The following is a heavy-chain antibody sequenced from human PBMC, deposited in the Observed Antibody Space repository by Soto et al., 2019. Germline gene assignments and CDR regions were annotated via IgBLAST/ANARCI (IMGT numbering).Heavy chain of an antibody. CDR1: GGSISSSSYY. J-gene: IGHJ6*03. CDR2: IYYSGST. V-gene: IGHV4-39*01. Sequence: SETLSLTCTVSGGSISSSSYYWGWIRQPPGKGLEWIGSIYYSGSTYYNPSLKSRVTISVDTSKNQFSLKLSSVTAADTAVDYCARRVGGSYYYYYYYMDVWGKGTTVTVSS. CDR3: ARRVGGSYYYYYYYMDV. D-gene: IGHD1-26*01.